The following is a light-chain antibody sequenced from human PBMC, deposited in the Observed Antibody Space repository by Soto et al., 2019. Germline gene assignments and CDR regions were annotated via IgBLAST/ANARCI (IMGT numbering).Light chain of an antibody. J-gene: IGKJ2*01. Sequence: DAVVTQSPLSLPVTVGQPASISCRSSRSLVYSNGNTYLAWLQQRPGQAPRRLIYKVSYRDSGXXXXXXXSGSGTNFTLKISRVEAEDVGIYYCMQGTHWPRTFGQGTKLEIK. CDR2: KVS. CDR3: MQGTHWPRT. CDR1: RSLVYSNGNTY. V-gene: IGKV2-30*01.